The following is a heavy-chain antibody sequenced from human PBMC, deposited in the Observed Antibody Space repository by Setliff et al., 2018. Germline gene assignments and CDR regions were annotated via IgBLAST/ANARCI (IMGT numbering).Heavy chain of an antibody. J-gene: IGHJ4*02. V-gene: IGHV3-23*01. CDR1: GFTFSSYT. Sequence: PGGSLRLSCEASGFTFSSYTMTWVRQAPGEGLEWVSGISARTGLTYYADSVKGRFTMSRDISKNTAYLHMTSLRAEDTAMYYCAKRGDTRTFDYWGQGTLVTVPS. D-gene: IGHD5-18*01. CDR3: AKRGDTRTFDY. CDR2: ISARTGLT.